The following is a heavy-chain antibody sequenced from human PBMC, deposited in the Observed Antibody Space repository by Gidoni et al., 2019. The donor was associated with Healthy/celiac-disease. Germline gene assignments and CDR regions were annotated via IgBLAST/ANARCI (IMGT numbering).Heavy chain of an antibody. V-gene: IGHV2-70*01. CDR3: ARTDSSGYPFYFDY. CDR2: IDCDDDK. J-gene: IGHJ4*02. Sequence: QVTLSESGPALVIPTQTLTLTCPFSGFSLSPSVMCVSWIRQPPGKALEWIALIDCDDDKYYSTSLKTRLTISEDTSKNQVVRTMTNMDPVDTATYYCARTDSSGYPFYFDYWGQGTLVTVSS. CDR1: GFSLSPSVMC. D-gene: IGHD3-22*01.